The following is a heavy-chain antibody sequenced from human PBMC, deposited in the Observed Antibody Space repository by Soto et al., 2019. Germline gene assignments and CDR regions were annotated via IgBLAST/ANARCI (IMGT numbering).Heavy chain of an antibody. CDR3: ARVVISGSYLDY. J-gene: IGHJ4*02. V-gene: IGHV3-11*01. Sequence: GGSLRLSCAASGFTFSDYYMSWIRQAPGKGLEWVSYISSGETMLYYADSVKGRFTISRDTAKNSLYLQMSSLRAEDTAVYYCARVVISGSYLDYWGQGTLVTVSS. D-gene: IGHD1-26*01. CDR1: GFTFSDYY. CDR2: ISSGETML.